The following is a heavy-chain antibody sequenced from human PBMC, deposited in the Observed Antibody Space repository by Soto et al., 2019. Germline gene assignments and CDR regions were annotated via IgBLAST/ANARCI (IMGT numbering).Heavy chain of an antibody. CDR2: IKSKSVGGTT. V-gene: IGHV3-15*01. J-gene: IGHJ4*02. CDR3: TTYSTQTICDGGPCYFIQTKIHDS. D-gene: IGHD2-15*01. CDR1: GFSLTNVW. Sequence: EGQLVESGGGLVKPGVSLTLSCAASGFSLTNVWMSWVRQTPGKGLARVGNIKSKSVGGTTDYPAPVNGRFTISIDDSKDTLYLQINSLKTEYTAVYYCTTYSTQTICDGGPCYFIQTKIHDSWRQGILVTVSS.